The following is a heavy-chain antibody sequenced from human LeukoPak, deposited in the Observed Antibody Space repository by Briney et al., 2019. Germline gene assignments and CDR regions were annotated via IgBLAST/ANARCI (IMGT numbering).Heavy chain of an antibody. CDR1: GFTFSSYE. Sequence: GGSLRLSCAASGFTFSSYEMNWVRQAPGKGLEWVSYISSSGSTIYYADSVKGRFTIPRDNAKNSLYLQMNSLRAEDTAVYYCASPGYSSGWLYFDYWGQGTLVTVSS. J-gene: IGHJ4*02. D-gene: IGHD6-19*01. CDR3: ASPGYSSGWLYFDY. CDR2: ISSSGSTI. V-gene: IGHV3-48*03.